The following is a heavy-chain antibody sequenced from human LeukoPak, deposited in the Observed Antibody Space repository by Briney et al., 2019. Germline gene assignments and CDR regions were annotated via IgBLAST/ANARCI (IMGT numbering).Heavy chain of an antibody. J-gene: IGHJ5*02. CDR1: GYTFTGYY. Sequence: GASVKVSCKASGYTFTGYYMHWVRQAPGQGLEWMGWINLNGGRTNYAQKSQGRVTMTSDTSISTAYMELSRLRSDDTAVYYCARDFLMSRMQLWLRSGYWFDPWGQGTLVTVSS. CDR3: ARDFLMSRMQLWLRSGYWFDP. V-gene: IGHV1-2*02. CDR2: INLNGGRT. D-gene: IGHD5-18*01.